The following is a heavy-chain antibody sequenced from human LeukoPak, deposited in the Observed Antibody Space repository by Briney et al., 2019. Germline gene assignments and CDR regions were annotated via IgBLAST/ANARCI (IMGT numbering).Heavy chain of an antibody. Sequence: SETLSLTCTVSGGSISSYYWSWIRQPPGKGLEWIGYIYYSGSTYYNPSLKSRVTISVDTSKNQFSLKLSSVTAADTAVYYCARAWTNYYYYGMDVWGQGTTVTVSS. V-gene: IGHV4-30-4*01. J-gene: IGHJ6*02. D-gene: IGHD1-1*01. CDR1: GGSISSYY. CDR3: ARAWTNYYYYGMDV. CDR2: IYYSGST.